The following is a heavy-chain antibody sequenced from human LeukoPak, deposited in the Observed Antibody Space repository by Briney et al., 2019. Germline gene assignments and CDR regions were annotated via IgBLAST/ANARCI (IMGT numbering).Heavy chain of an antibody. Sequence: ESGGSLRLSCAASGFTFSSYAMSWVRQAPGKGLEWVSVISSSGTTYYADSVKGRFTISRDNSKNTLYLQMNSLRAEDTAAYYCARGGDTLGSTRTAFDIWGQGTMVTVSS. CDR3: ARGGDTLGSTRTAFDI. V-gene: IGHV3-23*01. CDR2: ISSSGTT. CDR1: GFTFSSYA. D-gene: IGHD5-18*01. J-gene: IGHJ3*02.